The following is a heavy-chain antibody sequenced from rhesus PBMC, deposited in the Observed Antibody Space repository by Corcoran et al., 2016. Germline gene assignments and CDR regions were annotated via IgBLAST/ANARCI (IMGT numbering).Heavy chain of an antibody. V-gene: IGHV3S42*01. CDR1: GFTFISYW. D-gene: IGHD6-31*01. J-gene: IGHJ4*01. CDR2: INSGGGST. Sequence: EVQLVESGGGLAKPGGSLRLSCVASGFTFISYWMNWVRQTPGKGVEWISAINSGGGSTYYADSVKGRFTISRASSKNTRSLQMNSLRAEDTAVYYCAKDSSSGWYVGYFDYWGQGVLVTVSS. CDR3: AKDSSSGWYVGYFDY.